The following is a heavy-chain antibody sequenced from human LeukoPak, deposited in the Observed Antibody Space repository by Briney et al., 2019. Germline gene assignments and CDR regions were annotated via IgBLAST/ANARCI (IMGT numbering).Heavy chain of an antibody. D-gene: IGHD1-26*01. V-gene: IGHV4-39*07. J-gene: IGHJ5*02. Sequence: SETLSLTCTVSGGSISSYYWGWIRQPPGKGLEWIGSIYHSGRTYYNPSLKSRVTISVDTSKDQFSLKLSSVTAADTAVYYCARAQRGIVGATNWFDPWGQGTLVTVSS. CDR2: IYHSGRT. CDR1: GGSISSYY. CDR3: ARAQRGIVGATNWFDP.